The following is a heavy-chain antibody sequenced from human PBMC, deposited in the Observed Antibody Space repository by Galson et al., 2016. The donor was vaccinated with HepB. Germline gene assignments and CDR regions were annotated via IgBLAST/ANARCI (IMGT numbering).Heavy chain of an antibody. CDR3: TRAITMVRGVRRSWFDP. D-gene: IGHD3-10*01. Sequence: SLRLSCAASGFTFGDYAMSWFRQAPGKGLGWVCFIRSKAYGGTTEYAASVKGRSTISRDDSKSIAYLQMSSLKTEDTAVYYCTRAITMVRGVRRSWFDPWGQGTLVTVSS. V-gene: IGHV3-49*03. CDR1: GFTFGDYA. J-gene: IGHJ5*02. CDR2: IRSKAYGGTT.